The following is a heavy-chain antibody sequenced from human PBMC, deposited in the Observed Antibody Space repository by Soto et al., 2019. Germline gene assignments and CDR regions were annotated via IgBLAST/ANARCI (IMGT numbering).Heavy chain of an antibody. Sequence: EVQLVESGGGLVQPGGSLRLSCAASGFTFSDHYMDWVRQAPGKGLEWVGRIRNKANSYATHYAASVTGRFSISRDDSRNSLILQMNSLKTDATAVYYCTRVRLGAPTWYFDYWGQGILVTVSS. D-gene: IGHD2-15*01. CDR1: GFTFSDHY. CDR2: IRNKANSYAT. CDR3: TRVRLGAPTWYFDY. V-gene: IGHV3-72*01. J-gene: IGHJ4*02.